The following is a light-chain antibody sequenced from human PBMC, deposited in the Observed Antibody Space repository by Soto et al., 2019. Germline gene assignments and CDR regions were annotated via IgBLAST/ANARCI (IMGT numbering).Light chain of an antibody. CDR1: QSVSSSF. CDR3: QQYGSSPLT. Sequence: ELVLTQSPGTLSLSPGERATLSCMASQSVSSSFLAWYQQKPGQAPRLLIYGESSRATGIPDRLSGSGSGTDFTLTISSLEPEAVDVYYCQQYGSSPLTFGGDTKVEIK. J-gene: IGKJ4*01. CDR2: GES. V-gene: IGKV3-20*01.